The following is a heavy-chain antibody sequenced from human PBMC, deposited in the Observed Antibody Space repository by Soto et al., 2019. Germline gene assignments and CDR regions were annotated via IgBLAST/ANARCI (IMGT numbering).Heavy chain of an antibody. D-gene: IGHD1-26*01. Sequence: SETLSLTCALYGGSFSGYYCSWIRQPPGKGLKWIGEINHSGSNNYNPSLKSRVTISVDTSKNQFSLKLSSVTAADTAVYYCARFRNRYSGSYSAPFDYWGQGTLVTVSS. CDR1: GGSFSGYY. V-gene: IGHV4-34*01. CDR3: ARFRNRYSGSYSAPFDY. J-gene: IGHJ4*02. CDR2: INHSGSN.